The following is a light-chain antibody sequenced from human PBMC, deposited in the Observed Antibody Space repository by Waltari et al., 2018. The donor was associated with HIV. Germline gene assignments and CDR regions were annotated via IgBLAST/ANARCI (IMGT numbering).Light chain of an antibody. CDR1: HDIVNS. CDR2: AAS. J-gene: IGKJ1*01. V-gene: IGKV1-27*01. CDR3: QKYDTAPWA. Sequence: SSLSASVGDRVTIPCRASHDIVNSVAWYQQRPEKLPKLLIYAASTLKSGVPSRFSGGGSGTDFTLAISGLQPDDVATYYCQKYDTAPWAVGQGTTVGV.